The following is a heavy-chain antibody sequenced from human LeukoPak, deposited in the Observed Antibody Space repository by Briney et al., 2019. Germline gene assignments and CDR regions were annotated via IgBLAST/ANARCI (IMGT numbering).Heavy chain of an antibody. V-gene: IGHV4-34*01. D-gene: IGHD6-19*01. CDR1: GGSFSGYY. CDR2: INHSGST. J-gene: IGHJ4*02. Sequence: SETLSLTCAVYGGSFSGYYWSWIRQPPGKGLEWIGEINHSGSTNYNPSLKSRVTISVDTSKNQFSLNLRSVTAADTAVYYCARTSSSGLVGGYYFDYWGQGTLVTVSS. CDR3: ARTSSSGLVGGYYFDY.